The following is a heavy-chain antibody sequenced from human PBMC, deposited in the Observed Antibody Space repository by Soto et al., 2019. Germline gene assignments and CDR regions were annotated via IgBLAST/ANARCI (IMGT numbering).Heavy chain of an antibody. V-gene: IGHV3-7*03. J-gene: IGHJ5*02. CDR3: ASVVVVVAAPQGFDP. D-gene: IGHD2-15*01. Sequence: GGSLRLSCAASGFTFSSYWMSWVRQAPGKGLEWVANIKQDGSEKYYVDSVKGRFTISRDNAKNSLYLQMNSLRAEDTAVYYCASVVVVVAAPQGFDPWGQGPLVTVSS. CDR1: GFTFSSYW. CDR2: IKQDGSEK.